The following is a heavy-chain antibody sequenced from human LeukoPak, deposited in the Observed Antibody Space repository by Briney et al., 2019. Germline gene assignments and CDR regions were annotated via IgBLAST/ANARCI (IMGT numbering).Heavy chain of an antibody. V-gene: IGHV3-21*06. CDR1: GFTFSSYN. CDR2: ITSSSSYI. Sequence: GGSLRLSCAASGFTFSSYNMNWVRQAPGKGPEWVSSITSSSSYIYYADSVKGRFTISRDNAKNSLYLQMDSLRVEDTAVYYCAREPHSMKYYYGSGSLAGILDVWGKGTTVTVSS. CDR3: AREPHSMKYYYGSGSLAGILDV. D-gene: IGHD3-10*01. J-gene: IGHJ6*04.